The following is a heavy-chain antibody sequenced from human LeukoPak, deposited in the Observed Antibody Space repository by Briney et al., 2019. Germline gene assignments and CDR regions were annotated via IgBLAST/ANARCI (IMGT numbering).Heavy chain of an antibody. V-gene: IGHV3-7*04. CDR2: IKQDGSEK. D-gene: IGHD6-13*01. CDR1: GFTFSSYW. CDR3: ARDPPLLIAAAGTVDY. J-gene: IGHJ4*02. Sequence: GGSLRLSCAASGFTFSSYWMSWVCQAPGKGLEWVANIKQDGSEKYYVDSVKGRFTISRDNAKNSLYLQMNSLRAEDTAVYYCARDPPLLIAAAGTVDYWGQGTLVTVSS.